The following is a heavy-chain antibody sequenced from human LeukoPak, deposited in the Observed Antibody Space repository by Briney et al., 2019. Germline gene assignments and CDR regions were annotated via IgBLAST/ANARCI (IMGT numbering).Heavy chain of an antibody. J-gene: IGHJ1*01. CDR2: IYYSGST. D-gene: IGHD2-15*01. CDR1: GGSISSGGYY. CDR3: ALGYCGGGSCYAREYFQH. Sequence: PSETLSLTCTVSGGSISSGGYYWTWIRQHPGRGLEWIGYIYYSGSTYYNPSLKSRVTISVDTSKNQFSLKLSSVTAADTAVYYCALGYCGGGSCYAREYFQHWGQGTLVTVSS. V-gene: IGHV4-31*03.